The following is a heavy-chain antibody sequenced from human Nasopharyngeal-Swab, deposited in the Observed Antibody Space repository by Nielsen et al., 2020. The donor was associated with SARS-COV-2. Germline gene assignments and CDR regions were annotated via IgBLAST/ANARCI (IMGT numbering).Heavy chain of an antibody. J-gene: IGHJ3*02. CDR1: GFTFSDYY. V-gene: IGHV3-69-1*01. CDR2: ISSSSYI. Sequence: GGSLRLSCAASGFTFSDYYMSWIRQAPGKGLEWVSYISSSSYIYYADSLKGRFTISRDNAKNSLYLQMNSLRAEDSAVYYCARQRGYTYGDAFDIWGQGTMVTVSS. D-gene: IGHD5-18*01. CDR3: ARQRGYTYGDAFDI.